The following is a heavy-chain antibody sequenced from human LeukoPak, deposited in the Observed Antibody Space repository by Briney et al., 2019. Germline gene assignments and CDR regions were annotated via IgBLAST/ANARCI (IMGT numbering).Heavy chain of an antibody. CDR2: MNPNSGNT. J-gene: IGHJ4*02. D-gene: IGHD6-13*01. V-gene: IGHV1-8*03. CDR1: GYTFTSYD. CDR3: ARAWYSSSRFIRGGYYFDY. Sequence: AASVKVSCKASGYTFTSYDINWVRQATGQGLEWMGWMNPNSGNTGYAQKFQGRVTITRNTSISTAYMELSSLRSEDTAVYYCARAWYSSSRFIRGGYYFDYWGQGTLVTVSS.